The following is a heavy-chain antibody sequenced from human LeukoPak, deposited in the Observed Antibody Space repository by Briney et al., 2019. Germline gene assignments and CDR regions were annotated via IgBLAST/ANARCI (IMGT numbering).Heavy chain of an antibody. Sequence: ASVKVSCKASGYTFTGYYMHWVRQAPGQGLEWMGWINPNSGDTNHAQRFQGRVSMTRDTSISTAYMELSSLRSDDTAVYYCARSGNWNDGLDYWGQGTLVTVSS. V-gene: IGHV1-2*02. J-gene: IGHJ4*02. CDR2: INPNSGDT. D-gene: IGHD1-20*01. CDR1: GYTFTGYY. CDR3: ARSGNWNDGLDY.